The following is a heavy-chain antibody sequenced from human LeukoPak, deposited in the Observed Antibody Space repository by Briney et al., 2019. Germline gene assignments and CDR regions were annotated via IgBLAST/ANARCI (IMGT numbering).Heavy chain of an antibody. CDR1: GYTFTSYY. J-gene: IGHJ4*02. CDR2: INPSGGST. D-gene: IGHD4-17*01. V-gene: IGHV1-46*01. Sequence: ASVKVSCKASGYTFTSYYIHWVRQAPGQGLEWMGIINPSGGSTNYAQKFQERVTITRDMSTSTAYMELSSLRSEDTAVYYCAAAGVTTLNFDYWGQGTLVTVSS. CDR3: AAAGVTTLNFDY.